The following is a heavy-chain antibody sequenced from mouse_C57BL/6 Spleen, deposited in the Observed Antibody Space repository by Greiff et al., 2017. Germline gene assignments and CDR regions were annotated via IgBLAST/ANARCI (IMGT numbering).Heavy chain of an antibody. CDR3: ARGATTVVPFDY. V-gene: IGHV1-20*01. CDR2: INPYNGDT. Sequence: VQLQQSGPELVKPGDSVKISCKASGYSFTGYFMNWVMQSHGKSLEWIGRINPYNGDTFYNQKFKGKATLAVDKSSSTAHMELRSLTSEDSAVYYCARGATTVVPFDYWGQGTTLTVSS. D-gene: IGHD1-1*01. J-gene: IGHJ2*01. CDR1: GYSFTGYF.